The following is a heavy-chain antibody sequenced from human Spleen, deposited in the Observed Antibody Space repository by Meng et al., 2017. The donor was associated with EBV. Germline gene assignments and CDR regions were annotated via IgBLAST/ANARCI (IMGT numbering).Heavy chain of an antibody. CDR1: GAALRGHY. V-gene: IGHV4-34*01. D-gene: IGHD4-17*01. CDR3: ARFYTYGDVPSEADS. J-gene: IGHJ4*02. CDR2: IKDTGST. Sequence: VQLPRWGAGLLQPSETRSPPVVAYGAALRGHYWRWIRQAPGKGLEWIGEIKDTGSTNYNLSLKGRVTISVDKSNNQFSLKLTSVTAADTAVYYCARFYTYGDVPSEADSWGQGNLVTVSS.